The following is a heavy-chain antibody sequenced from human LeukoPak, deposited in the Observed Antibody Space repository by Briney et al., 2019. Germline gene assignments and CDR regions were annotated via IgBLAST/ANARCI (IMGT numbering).Heavy chain of an antibody. CDR1: GGSISSYY. CDR3: ARMPHYDSSGYYLYYFDY. CDR2: IYYSGST. J-gene: IGHJ4*02. D-gene: IGHD3-22*01. V-gene: IGHV4-59*08. Sequence: PSETLSLTCTVSGGSISSYYWSWIRQPPGKGLKWIGYIYYSGSTNYNPSLKSRVTISVDTSKNQFSLKLSSVTAADTAVYYCARMPHYDSSGYYLYYFDYWGQGTLVTVSS.